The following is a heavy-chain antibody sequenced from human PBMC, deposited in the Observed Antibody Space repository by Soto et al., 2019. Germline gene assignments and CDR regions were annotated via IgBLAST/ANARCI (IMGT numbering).Heavy chain of an antibody. V-gene: IGHV3-30-3*01. Sequence: GGSLRLSXAASGFTFSSYTMHWVRQAPGKGLEWVAVISYDGSNKYYADSVKGRFTISRDNSKNTLYLQMNSLRAEDTAVYYCARTFWGGGNIDYWGQGTLVTVSS. CDR3: ARTFWGGGNIDY. D-gene: IGHD3-16*01. CDR1: GFTFSSYT. J-gene: IGHJ4*02. CDR2: ISYDGSNK.